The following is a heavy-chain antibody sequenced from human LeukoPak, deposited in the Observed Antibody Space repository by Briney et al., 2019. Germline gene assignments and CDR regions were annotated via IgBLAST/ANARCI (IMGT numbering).Heavy chain of an antibody. V-gene: IGHV3-15*01. CDR1: GFTFSNAW. CDR3: TTGGSSRGY. Sequence: GGSLRLSCAASGFTFSNAWMSWVRQAPGKGLEWVGRIKGKTDGGTTDYAAPVKGRFTISRDDSKNTLYLQMNSLKTEDTAVYYCTTGGSSRGYWGQGTLVTVSS. CDR2: IKGKTDGGTT. D-gene: IGHD1-26*01. J-gene: IGHJ4*02.